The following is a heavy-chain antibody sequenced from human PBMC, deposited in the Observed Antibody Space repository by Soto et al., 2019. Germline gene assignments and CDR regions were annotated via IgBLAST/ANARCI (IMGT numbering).Heavy chain of an antibody. J-gene: IGHJ5*02. CDR3: AGRHCGELHGWFDP. CDR1: GGSMSSYY. Sequence: SETLSLTCTVSGGSMSSYYWSWIRQPPGKGLEWIAYMYYTGTTNYNPSLKSRATMSLDMSKSQFTLKLSSVTAADTAVYFCAGRHCGELHGWFDPWGQGTLVTVSA. D-gene: IGHD3-10*01. CDR2: MYYTGTT. V-gene: IGHV4-59*01.